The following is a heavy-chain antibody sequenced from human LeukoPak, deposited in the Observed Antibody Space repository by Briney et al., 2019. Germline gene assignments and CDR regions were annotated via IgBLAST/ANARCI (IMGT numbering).Heavy chain of an antibody. D-gene: IGHD2-2*01. CDR2: IYSGGNT. CDR3: ARGIRDCSRTTCYQPFDY. CDR1: GFTVSSNY. J-gene: IGHJ4*02. V-gene: IGHV3-53*01. Sequence: GGSLRLSCAASGFTVSSNYVSWVRQAPGQGLEWVSVIYSGGNTYYADSVKGRFTISRDKSKNTLYLQMSSLRAEDTAVYYCARGIRDCSRTTCYQPFDYWGQGALVTVSS.